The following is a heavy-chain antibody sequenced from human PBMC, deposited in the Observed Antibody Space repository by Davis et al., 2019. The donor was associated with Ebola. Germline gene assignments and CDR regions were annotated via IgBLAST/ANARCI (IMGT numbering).Heavy chain of an antibody. D-gene: IGHD6-19*01. CDR3: ARASFGYNSGWYADY. CDR1: GGTLSSYA. Sequence: SVKVSCKASGGTLSSYAISWVRQAPGQRLEWMGWVHGGNGNTKYSQRFQGRVTITTDTSASTVYLDLTSLRSDDTAVFYCARASFGYNSGWYADYWGPGSLVTVSS. V-gene: IGHV1-3*01. CDR2: VHGGNGNT. J-gene: IGHJ4*02.